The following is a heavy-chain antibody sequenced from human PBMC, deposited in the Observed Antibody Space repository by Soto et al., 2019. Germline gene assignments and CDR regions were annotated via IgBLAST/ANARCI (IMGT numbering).Heavy chain of an antibody. CDR1: GGSISSYY. Sequence: QVQLQESGPGLVKPSETLSLTCTVSGGSISSYYWSWIRQPPGKGLEWIGYIYYSGSTNYNPSLKSRVTISVDTSKNHLSLKLSSVTAADTAVYYCARGERWFGDNNWFDPWGQGTLVTVSS. D-gene: IGHD3-10*01. V-gene: IGHV4-59*01. J-gene: IGHJ5*02. CDR3: ARGERWFGDNNWFDP. CDR2: IYYSGST.